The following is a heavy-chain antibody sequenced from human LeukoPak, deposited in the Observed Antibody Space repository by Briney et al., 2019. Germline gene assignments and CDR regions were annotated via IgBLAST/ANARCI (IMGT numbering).Heavy chain of an antibody. CDR1: RGSISSSSYY. D-gene: IGHD2-8*02. J-gene: IGHJ4*02. V-gene: IGHV4-39*01. Sequence: PSETLSLTCTVYRGSISSSSYYWGWLRQPPGKGLEWIATVYYSGSTYYNLSLRRRVIISVDTSKNQFSLKLSSVTAADTAVYYCARDTGGYSSFDYWGQGTLVTVSS. CDR2: VYYSGST. CDR3: ARDTGGYSSFDY.